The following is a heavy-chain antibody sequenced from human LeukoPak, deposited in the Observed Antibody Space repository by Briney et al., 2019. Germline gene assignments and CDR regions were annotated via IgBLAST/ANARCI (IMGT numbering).Heavy chain of an antibody. V-gene: IGHV3-33*06. CDR1: GFTFSSYG. CDR2: IWYDGSNK. CDR3: AKDGGEGEWLQPNWDY. D-gene: IGHD5-24*01. J-gene: IGHJ4*02. Sequence: PGRSLRLSCAGSGFTFSSYGMHWVRQAPGKGLEWVAVIWYDGSNKYYADSVKGRFTISRDNSKNTLYLQMNSLRAEDTAVYYCAKDGGEGEWLQPNWDYWGQGTLVTVSS.